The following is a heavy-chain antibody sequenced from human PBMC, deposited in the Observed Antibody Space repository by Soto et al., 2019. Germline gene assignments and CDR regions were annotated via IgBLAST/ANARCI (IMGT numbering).Heavy chain of an antibody. V-gene: IGHV4-31*03. D-gene: IGHD3-3*01. CDR1: GGSISSGGYY. J-gene: IGHJ4*02. CDR3: ARGDFWSGYPARGGFDY. Sequence: QVQLQESGPGLVKPSQTLSLTCTVSGGSISSGGYYWSWIRQHPGKGLEWIGYIYYSGSTYYNPSLKSRVTISVDTAKNQFSRKLSSVTAADTAGYYCARGDFWSGYPARGGFDYWGQGTLVTVSS. CDR2: IYYSGST.